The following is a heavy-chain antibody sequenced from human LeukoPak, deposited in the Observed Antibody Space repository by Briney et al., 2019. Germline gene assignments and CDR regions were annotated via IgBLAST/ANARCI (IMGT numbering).Heavy chain of an antibody. D-gene: IGHD1-26*01. J-gene: IGHJ4*02. CDR2: IIPIFGTA. CDR3: ARDDPSGSYFPFDY. CDR1: GGTFSSYA. V-gene: IGHV1-69*13. Sequence: SVKVSCKASGGTFSSYAISWVRQAPGQGLEWMGGIIPIFGTANYAQKFQGRVTITADESTSTAYMELSSLRSEDTAVYYCARDDPSGSYFPFDYWGQGTLVTVSS.